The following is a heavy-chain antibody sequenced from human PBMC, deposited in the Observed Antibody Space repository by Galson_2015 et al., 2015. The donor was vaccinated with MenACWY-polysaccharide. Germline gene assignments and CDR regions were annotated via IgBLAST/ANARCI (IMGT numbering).Heavy chain of an antibody. V-gene: IGHV2-70*11. J-gene: IGHJ4*02. Sequence: PALVKPTQTLTLTCTFSGFSLRSSGMCVSWIRQFPGKALEWLARIDWDDDEYYSTTLKTRLTISKDTSRNQVVLKMTDMDPADTATYYCARRMWFGDLDYGLDVWGQGTLVTVSS. CDR3: ARRMWFGDLDYGLDV. D-gene: IGHD3-10*01. CDR2: IDWDDDE. CDR1: GFSLRSSGMC.